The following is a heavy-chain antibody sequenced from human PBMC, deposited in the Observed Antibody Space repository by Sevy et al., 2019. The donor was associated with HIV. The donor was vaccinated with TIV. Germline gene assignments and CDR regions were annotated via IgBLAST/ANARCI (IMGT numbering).Heavy chain of an antibody. CDR1: GITFSSHA. CDR3: VRADYGDYSGEFDY. D-gene: IGHD4-17*01. CDR2: LSYDGSNK. V-gene: IGHV3-30-3*01. Sequence: GGSLRLSCAASGITFSSHAMHWVRQAPGKGLEWVTILSYDGSNKYYADSVKGRFTISRDNSKNTLYLQMNSLRAEDTAVYYCVRADYGDYSGEFDYWGQGTLVTVSS. J-gene: IGHJ4*02.